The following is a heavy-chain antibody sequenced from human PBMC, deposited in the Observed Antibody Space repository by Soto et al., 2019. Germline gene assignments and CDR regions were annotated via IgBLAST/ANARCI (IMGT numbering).Heavy chain of an antibody. CDR3: TTLSITIFGVVLMDV. J-gene: IGHJ6*02. D-gene: IGHD3-3*01. Sequence: GGSLRLSCAASGFTFSNAWLNWVRQAPGKGLEWVGRIKSKTDGGTTDYAAPVKGKFTISRDDSKNTLYLQMNSLKTEDTAVYYCTTLSITIFGVVLMDVWGQGTTVTVS. CDR1: GFTFSNAW. V-gene: IGHV3-15*07. CDR2: IKSKTDGGTT.